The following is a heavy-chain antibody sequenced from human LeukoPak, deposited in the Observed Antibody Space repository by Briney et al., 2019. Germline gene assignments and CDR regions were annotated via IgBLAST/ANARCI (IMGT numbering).Heavy chain of an antibody. D-gene: IGHD6-6*01. CDR1: GGSFSGYY. CDR2: INHSGST. J-gene: IGHJ4*02. CDR3: ARGVPGSD. V-gene: IGHV4-34*01. Sequence: NPSETLSLTCAVYGGSFSGYYWSWIRQPPGKGLEWIGEINHSGSTNYNPSLKSRVTISVDTSKNQFSLKLSSVTAADTAVYYCARGVPGSDWGQGTLVTVSS.